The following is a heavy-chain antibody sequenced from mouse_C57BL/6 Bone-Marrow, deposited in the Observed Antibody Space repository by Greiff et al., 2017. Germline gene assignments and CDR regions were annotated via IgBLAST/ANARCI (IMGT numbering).Heavy chain of an antibody. J-gene: IGHJ3*01. D-gene: IGHD3-2*02. CDR1: GFTFSSYT. V-gene: IGHV5-9*01. Sequence: EVKLMESGGGLVKPGGSLKLSCAASGFTFSSYTMSWVRQTPEKRLEWVATISGGGGNTYYPDSVKGRFPISSDNAKNTLYLQMSSLRSEDTALYYCARPDSSGYVTWFAYWGQGTLVTVSA. CDR2: ISGGGGNT. CDR3: ARPDSSGYVTWFAY.